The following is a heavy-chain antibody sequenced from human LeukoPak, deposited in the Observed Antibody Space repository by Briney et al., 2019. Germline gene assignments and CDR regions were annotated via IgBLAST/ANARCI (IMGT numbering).Heavy chain of an antibody. J-gene: IGHJ4*02. D-gene: IGHD3-22*01. CDR1: GFTFSDYE. V-gene: IGHV3-48*03. CDR2: ISAGAGVI. Sequence: PGGSLRLSCAASGFTFSDYEMSWVRQAPEKGLEWVSYISAGAGVIFYADSVKGRFSITRDNAKNSLFLQMNSLRAEDAAVYYCARAEYYYDSSGYHPYFDYWGQGTLVTVSS. CDR3: ARAEYYYDSSGYHPYFDY.